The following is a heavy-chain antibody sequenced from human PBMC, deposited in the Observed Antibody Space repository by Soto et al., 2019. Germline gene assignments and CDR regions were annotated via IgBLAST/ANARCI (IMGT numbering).Heavy chain of an antibody. CDR2: ISTYNGDT. Sequence: GPGVRKPGASVKVSCEASGYTLTTSGISWVRQVPGQGLEWMGWISTYNGDTNSAQNFQGRVLMTADTSTGTAYMELMSLKSDDTAVYYCARQGSWPYYYYGLDVWGQGTIVTVSS. V-gene: IGHV1-18*01. CDR1: GYTLTTSG. J-gene: IGHJ6*02. D-gene: IGHD1-26*01. CDR3: ARQGSWPYYYYGLDV.